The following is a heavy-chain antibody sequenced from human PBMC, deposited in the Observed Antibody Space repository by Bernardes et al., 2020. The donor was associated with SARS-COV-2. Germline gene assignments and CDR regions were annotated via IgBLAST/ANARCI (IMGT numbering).Heavy chain of an antibody. V-gene: IGHV5-10-1*01. D-gene: IGHD2-15*01. CDR1: GYSFTSYW. CDR2: IDPSDSYT. J-gene: IGHJ4*02. CDR3: ATLGEFCSGGSCPRG. Sequence: GESLKISCKGSGYSFTSYWISWVRQMPGKGLEWMGRIDPSDSYTNYSPSFQGHVTISADKSISTAYLQWSSLKASDTAMYYCATLGEFCSGGSCPRGWGQGTLVTVSS.